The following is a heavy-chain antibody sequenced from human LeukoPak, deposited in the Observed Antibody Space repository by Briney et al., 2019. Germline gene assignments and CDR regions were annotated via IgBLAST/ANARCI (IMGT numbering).Heavy chain of an antibody. CDR3: AREPRTISMTTVKYYYYYGMDV. CDR1: GYTFTGYY. J-gene: IGHJ6*02. Sequence: RGASVKVSCKASGYTFTGYYMHWVRQAPGQGLEWMGWINPNSGGTNYAQKFQGRVTMTRDTSISTAYMELSRLRSDDTAVYYCAREPRTISMTTVKYYYYYGMDVWGQGTTVTVPS. CDR2: INPNSGGT. V-gene: IGHV1-2*02. D-gene: IGHD4-11*01.